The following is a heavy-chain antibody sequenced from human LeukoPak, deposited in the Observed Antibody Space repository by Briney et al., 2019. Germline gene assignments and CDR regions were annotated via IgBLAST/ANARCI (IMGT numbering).Heavy chain of an antibody. CDR2: ISGSGSST. D-gene: IGHD2-2*01. J-gene: IGHJ6*02. Sequence: GGSLRLSCAASGFTFSSYAMSWVRQAPGKGLEWVSAISGSGSSTYYADSVKGRFTISRDNSKNTLYLQMNSLRAEDTAVYYCARVSFCSSTTCPYYYYGMGVWGQGTTVTVSS. CDR3: ARVSFCSSTTCPYYYYGMGV. V-gene: IGHV3-23*01. CDR1: GFTFSSYA.